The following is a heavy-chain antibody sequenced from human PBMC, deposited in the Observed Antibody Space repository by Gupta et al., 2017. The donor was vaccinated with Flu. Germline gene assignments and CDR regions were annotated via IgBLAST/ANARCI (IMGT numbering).Heavy chain of an antibody. Sequence: TFSSYEMNWVRQAPGKGLEWVSYISSSGSTIYYADSVKGRFTISRDNAKNSLYLQMNSLRAEDTAVYYCARVDYDYYMDVWGKGTTVTVSS. CDR2: ISSSGSTI. CDR1: TFSSYE. V-gene: IGHV3-48*03. J-gene: IGHJ6*03. CDR3: ARVDYDYYMDV.